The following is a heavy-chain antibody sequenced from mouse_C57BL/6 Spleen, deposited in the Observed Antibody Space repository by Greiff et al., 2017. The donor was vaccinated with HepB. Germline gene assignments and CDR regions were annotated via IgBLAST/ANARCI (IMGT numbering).Heavy chain of an antibody. CDR2: IDPENGDT. CDR3: TTKGNFAY. J-gene: IGHJ3*01. D-gene: IGHD2-1*01. V-gene: IGHV14-4*01. CDR1: CFNIKDDY. Sequence: VQLQQSGAELVGPGASVKLSCTASCFNIKDDYMHWVKQRPEQGLEWIGWIDPENGDTEYASKFQGKATITADTSSNTAYLQLSSLTSEDTAVYYCTTKGNFAYWGQGTLVTVSA.